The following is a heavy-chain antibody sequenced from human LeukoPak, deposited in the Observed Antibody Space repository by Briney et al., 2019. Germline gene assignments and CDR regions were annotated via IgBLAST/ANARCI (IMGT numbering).Heavy chain of an antibody. J-gene: IGHJ4*02. D-gene: IGHD4-17*01. V-gene: IGHV3-66*01. CDR2: IYSGGST. Sequence: GGSLRLSCAASGFTVSSNYMSWVRQAPGKGLEWVSVIYSGGSTYHADSVKGRFTISRDNSKNTLYLQMNSLRAEDTAVYYCASTFYGDSPPYWGQGTLVTVSS. CDR3: ASTFYGDSPPY. CDR1: GFTVSSNY.